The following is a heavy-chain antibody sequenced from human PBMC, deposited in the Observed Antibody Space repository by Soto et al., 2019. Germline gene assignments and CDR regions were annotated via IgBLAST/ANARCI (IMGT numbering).Heavy chain of an antibody. D-gene: IGHD6-13*01. CDR3: ARERNTGYSSSWNPGYYGMDV. V-gene: IGHV1-69*13. Sequence: GASVKVSCKASGGTFSSYAISWLRQAPGQGLEWMGGIIPIFGTANYAQKFQGRVTITADESTSTAYMELSSLRSEDTAVYYCARERNTGYSSSWNPGYYGMDVWGQGTTVTVSS. CDR1: GGTFSSYA. CDR2: IIPIFGTA. J-gene: IGHJ6*02.